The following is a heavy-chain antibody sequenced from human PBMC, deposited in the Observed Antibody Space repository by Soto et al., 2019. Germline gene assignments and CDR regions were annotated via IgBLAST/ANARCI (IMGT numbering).Heavy chain of an antibody. J-gene: IGHJ4*02. Sequence: QVQLVESGGGVVQPGRSLRLSCAASGFTFSRYGMHWVRQAPGKGLEWVAVIWYDGSNKYYADSVKGRFTISRDNSKNTLYLQMNSLRAEDTAVYYCARAGIAVAGPSDYWGQGTLVTVSS. CDR2: IWYDGSNK. CDR1: GFTFSRYG. CDR3: ARAGIAVAGPSDY. V-gene: IGHV3-33*01. D-gene: IGHD6-19*01.